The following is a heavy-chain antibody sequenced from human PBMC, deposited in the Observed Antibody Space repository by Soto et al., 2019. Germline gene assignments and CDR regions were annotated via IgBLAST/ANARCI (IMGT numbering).Heavy chain of an antibody. J-gene: IGHJ5*02. Sequence: GASVKVSCKSSGGTFSSYAISWVRQAPGQGLEWMGGIIPIFGTANYAQKFQGRVTITADKSTSTAYMELSSLRSEDTAVYYCATILPRMVRGTAWFDPWGQGTLVTVS. CDR3: ATILPRMVRGTAWFDP. CDR1: GGTFSSYA. CDR2: IIPIFGTA. V-gene: IGHV1-69*06. D-gene: IGHD3-10*01.